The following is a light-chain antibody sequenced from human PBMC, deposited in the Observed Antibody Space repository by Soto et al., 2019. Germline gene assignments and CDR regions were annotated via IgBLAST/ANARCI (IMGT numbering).Light chain of an antibody. CDR1: QSISSW. J-gene: IGKJ5*01. CDR2: DAS. V-gene: IGKV1-5*01. Sequence: EIQMTQSPSTLSASVGDRVTITCRASQSISSWLAWYQQKPGKAPKLLIYDASSLESGVPSRFSGSGSGTEFTLTISSLQPDDFATYYCQHYNSYSEAFGQGTRLEI. CDR3: QHYNSYSEA.